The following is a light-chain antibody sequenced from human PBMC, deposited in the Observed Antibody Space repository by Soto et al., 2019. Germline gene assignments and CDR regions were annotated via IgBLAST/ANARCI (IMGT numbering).Light chain of an antibody. V-gene: IGKV3D-20*01. Sequence: EIVLTQSPATLSLSRGERATLCCRASQSVGSSYLSWYQQKPGLAPRLLIYDASSRATGIPDRFSGSGSGTDFTLTISRLEPEDFAVYYCQQYGSSPPFGGGTKVDIK. J-gene: IGKJ4*01. CDR3: QQYGSSPP. CDR2: DAS. CDR1: QSVGSSY.